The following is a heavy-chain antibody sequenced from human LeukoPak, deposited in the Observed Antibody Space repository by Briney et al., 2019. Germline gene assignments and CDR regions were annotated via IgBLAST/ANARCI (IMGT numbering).Heavy chain of an antibody. D-gene: IGHD5/OR15-5a*01. CDR2: IISDGGDT. CDR1: GYTFTGYY. CDR3: ARARISRRKGVYDIDY. Sequence: GSVRVSCVASGYTFTGYYMHWVRQAPGQGLEWVAWIISDGGDTNYAQTFKGRVTITRDTSNSTAYMQMSSLRSDDTAVYYCARARISRRKGVYDIDYWGQGTPVTVSS. J-gene: IGHJ4*02. V-gene: IGHV1-2*02.